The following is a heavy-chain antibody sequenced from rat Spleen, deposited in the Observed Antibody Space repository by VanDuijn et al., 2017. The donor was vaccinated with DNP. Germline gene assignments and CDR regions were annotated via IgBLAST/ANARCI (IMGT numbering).Heavy chain of an antibody. J-gene: IGHJ4*01. Sequence: EVQLVESGGGLVQPGNSLKLSCAASGFTFSDYAMAWVRQSPKKGLEWVATIIYDGSSTYYRDSVKGRFTISRDNAKSTLYLQMDSLRSEDTATYYCATHVNNRGAMDAWGQGTSVTVSS. CDR3: ATHVNNRGAMDA. CDR2: IIYDGSST. CDR1: GFTFSDYA. D-gene: IGHD1-11*01. V-gene: IGHV5-7*01.